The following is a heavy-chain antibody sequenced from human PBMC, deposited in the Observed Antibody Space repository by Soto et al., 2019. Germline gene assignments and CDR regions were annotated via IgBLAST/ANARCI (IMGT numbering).Heavy chain of an antibody. Sequence: TLSLTCTVSGGSISSGDYYWSWVRQPPGKGLEWLARIDWDDDKYYSTSLKTRLTISKDTSKNQVVLTMTNMDPVDTATYYCARILGYYDSSGYSYYYYDMDVWGQGTTVTVS. D-gene: IGHD3-22*01. J-gene: IGHJ6*02. CDR3: ARILGYYDSSGYSYYYYDMDV. V-gene: IGHV2-70*18. CDR2: IDWDDDK. CDR1: GGSISSGDYY.